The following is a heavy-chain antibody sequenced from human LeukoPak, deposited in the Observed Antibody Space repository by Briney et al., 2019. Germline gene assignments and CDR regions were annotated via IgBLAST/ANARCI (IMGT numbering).Heavy chain of an antibody. CDR1: GYTFTSYY. CDR3: ARREGSDYDSSGYLDY. V-gene: IGHV1-46*01. Sequence: GASVKVSCKASGYTFTSYYMHWVRQAPGQGLEWMXXXNPSGGSTSYAQKFQGRVTMTRDTSTSTVYMELSSLRSEDTAVYYCARREGSDYDSSGYLDYWGQGTLVTVSS. J-gene: IGHJ4*02. D-gene: IGHD3-22*01. CDR2: XNPSGGST.